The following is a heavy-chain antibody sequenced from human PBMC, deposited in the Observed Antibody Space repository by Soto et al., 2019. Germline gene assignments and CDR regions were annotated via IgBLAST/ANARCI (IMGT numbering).Heavy chain of an antibody. CDR3: ARHYYDTTGYHYFFDY. D-gene: IGHD3-22*01. V-gene: IGHV4-39*01. CDR2: IYYTGST. CDR1: GASISNSNFY. Sequence: QLQLQESGPGLVKPSETLSLTCTVSGASISNSNFYWGWIRQPPEKGLEWIGNIYYTGSTYYNPSLTSRVTISVDTSKNQFSLQLSSVTAADTAVYYCARHYYDTTGYHYFFDYWGQGTLITVSS. J-gene: IGHJ4*02.